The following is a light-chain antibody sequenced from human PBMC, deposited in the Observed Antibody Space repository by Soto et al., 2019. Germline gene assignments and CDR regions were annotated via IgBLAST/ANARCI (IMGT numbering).Light chain of an antibody. CDR2: DAS. CDR3: QQRSYWPLT. V-gene: IGKV3-11*01. Sequence: EIVLTQSPATLSLSPGERATLSCRASQSISSYLVWYQQKPGQAPRLLIYDASIRATGMPARFSGSGSGTDFTLTSSSLEPEDFAIYYCQQRSYWPLTFGGGTRVEIK. J-gene: IGKJ4*01. CDR1: QSISSY.